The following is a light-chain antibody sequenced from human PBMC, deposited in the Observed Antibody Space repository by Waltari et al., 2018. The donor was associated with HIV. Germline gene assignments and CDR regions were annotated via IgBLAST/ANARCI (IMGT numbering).Light chain of an antibody. V-gene: IGLV1-47*01. Sequence: QSVLTQPPSASGTPGQRVTISCSGSNSNVGISYVYWYQQRPGTTPKLVIYGINPLPSGVPDRCSGAKSGTSVSLVISGIRSEDEADYYCAAWDYSLSGWVFGGGTKLTVL. CDR1: NSNVGISY. CDR3: AAWDYSLSGWV. J-gene: IGLJ3*02. CDR2: GIN.